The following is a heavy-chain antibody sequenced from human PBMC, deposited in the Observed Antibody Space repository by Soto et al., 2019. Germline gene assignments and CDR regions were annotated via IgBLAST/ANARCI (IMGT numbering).Heavy chain of an antibody. CDR2: ISAYNGNT. V-gene: IGHV1-18*04. CDR3: ARDERFRITMVRGVIIDY. J-gene: IGHJ4*02. D-gene: IGHD3-10*01. CDR1: GYTFTIYG. Sequence: ASVKVSCKASGYTFTIYGISWVRQAPGQGLEWMGWISAYNGNTNYAQKLQGRVTMTTDTSTSTAYMELRSLRSDDTAVYYCARDERFRITMVRGVIIDYWGQGTLVTLSS.